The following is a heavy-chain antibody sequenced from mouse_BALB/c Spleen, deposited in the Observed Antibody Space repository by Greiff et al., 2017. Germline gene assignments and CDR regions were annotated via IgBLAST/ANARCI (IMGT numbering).Heavy chain of an antibody. Sequence: EVHLVESGPGLVKPSQSLSLTCSVTGYSITSGYYWNWIRQFPGNKLEWMGYISYDGSNNYNPSLKNRISITRDTSKNQFFLKLNSVTTEDTATYYCAREESYYYGSSPWFAYWGQGTLVTVSA. J-gene: IGHJ3*01. V-gene: IGHV3-6*02. CDR3: AREESYYYGSSPWFAY. D-gene: IGHD1-1*01. CDR2: ISYDGSN. CDR1: GYSITSGYY.